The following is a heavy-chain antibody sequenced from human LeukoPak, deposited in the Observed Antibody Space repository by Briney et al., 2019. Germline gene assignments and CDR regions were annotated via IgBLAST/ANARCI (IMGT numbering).Heavy chain of an antibody. CDR2: IYSGGST. J-gene: IGHJ3*02. CDR1: GFTVSSNY. D-gene: IGHD6-13*01. Sequence: GGSLRLSCAASGFTVSSNYMSWVRQAPGKGLEWVSVIYSGGSTYYADSVKGRFTISRDNSKNTLYLQMNSLRAEDTAVYYCASWGIAAAGDAFDIWGQGTMVTVSS. CDR3: ASWGIAAAGDAFDI. V-gene: IGHV3-53*01.